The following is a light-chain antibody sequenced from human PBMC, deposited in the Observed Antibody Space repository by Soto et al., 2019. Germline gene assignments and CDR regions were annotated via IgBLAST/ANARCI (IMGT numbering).Light chain of an antibody. CDR1: SSDVGGYNY. CDR3: SSYTSSSALVL. J-gene: IGLJ2*01. V-gene: IGLV2-14*01. CDR2: EVS. Sequence: QSALTQPASVSGSPGQSITISCTGTSSDVGGYNYVSWYQQHPGKAPKCMIYEVSNRPSGVSNRFSASKSGNTASLTISGLQAEDEADYYCSSYTSSSALVLFGGGTKVTVL.